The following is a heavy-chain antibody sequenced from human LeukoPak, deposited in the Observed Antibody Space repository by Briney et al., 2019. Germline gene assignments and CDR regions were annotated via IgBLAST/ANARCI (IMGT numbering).Heavy chain of an antibody. Sequence: GGSLRLSCAASGYTFSNYAMSWVRQAPGKGLEWVSGISDSGGTTFYADSVKGRFTISRDNSKNTLYLQMISLKADDTAVYYCARAPSEIGGYYPEYFRHWGQGTLVIVSS. CDR2: ISDSGGTT. CDR3: ARAPSEIGGYYPEYFRH. V-gene: IGHV3-23*01. CDR1: GYTFSNYA. D-gene: IGHD3-22*01. J-gene: IGHJ1*01.